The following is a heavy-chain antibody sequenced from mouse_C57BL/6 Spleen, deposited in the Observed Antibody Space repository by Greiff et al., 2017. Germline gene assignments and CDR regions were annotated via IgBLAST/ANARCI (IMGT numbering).Heavy chain of an antibody. J-gene: IGHJ1*03. Sequence: VQLQQPGAELVMPGASVKLSCKASGYTFTSYWMHWVKQRPGQGLEWIGEIDPSDSYTNYNQKFKGKSTLTVDKSSSTAYMQLSSLTSEDSAVYYCARYGDWYFDVWGTGTTVTVSS. CDR1: GYTFTSYW. CDR3: ARYGDWYFDV. D-gene: IGHD1-1*02. V-gene: IGHV1-69*01. CDR2: IDPSDSYT.